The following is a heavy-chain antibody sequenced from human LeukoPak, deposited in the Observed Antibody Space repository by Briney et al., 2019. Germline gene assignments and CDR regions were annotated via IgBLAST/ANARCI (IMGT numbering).Heavy chain of an antibody. D-gene: IGHD4-17*01. J-gene: IGHJ4*02. Sequence: GGSLRLSCAASGFTFSSYWMSWVRQAPGKGLEWVANIKQDGSEKYYVDSVKGRFTISRDNAKNSLYLQMNSLRAEDTAVYYCARDRAVARRRYGDYQRVSDWPDYWGQGTLVTVSS. CDR3: ARDRAVARRRYGDYQRVSDWPDY. V-gene: IGHV3-7*01. CDR2: IKQDGSEK. CDR1: GFTFSSYW.